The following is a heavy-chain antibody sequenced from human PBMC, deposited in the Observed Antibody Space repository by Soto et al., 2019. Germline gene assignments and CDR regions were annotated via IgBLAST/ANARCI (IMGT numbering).Heavy chain of an antibody. D-gene: IGHD2-2*03. CDR1: GYTFTGYY. J-gene: IGHJ5*02. V-gene: IGHV1-2*04. Sequence: QVQLVQSGAEVKKPGASVKVSCKASGYTFTGYYMHWVRQAPGQGLEWMGGINPNSGGTNYAQKFQGWVTMTRDTSISTAYMELSRLRSDDTAVYYCARGGYCSSTSCKRNWFDPWGQGTLVTVSS. CDR2: INPNSGGT. CDR3: ARGGYCSSTSCKRNWFDP.